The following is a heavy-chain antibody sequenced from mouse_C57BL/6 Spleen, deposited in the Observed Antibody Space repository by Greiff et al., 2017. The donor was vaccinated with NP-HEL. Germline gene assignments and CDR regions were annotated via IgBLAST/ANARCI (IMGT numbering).Heavy chain of an antibody. J-gene: IGHJ4*01. CDR1: GYTFTSYW. Sequence: QVQLQQPGAELVMPGASVKLSCKASGYTFTSYWMHWVKQRPGQGLEWIGEIDPSDSYTNYNQKFKGKSTLTVDKSSSTAYMQLSSLTSEDSAVYYCARKGYGRDYAMDYWGQGTSVTVSS. CDR2: IDPSDSYT. V-gene: IGHV1-69*01. D-gene: IGHD1-1*01. CDR3: ARKGYGRDYAMDY.